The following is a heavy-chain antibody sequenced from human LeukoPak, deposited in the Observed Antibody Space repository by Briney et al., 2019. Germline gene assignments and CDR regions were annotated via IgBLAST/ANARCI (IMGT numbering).Heavy chain of an antibody. D-gene: IGHD2-21*02. CDR3: AKGEPLAYCGGDCYS. V-gene: IGHV3-23*01. J-gene: IGHJ4*02. CDR1: GFDLTRHA. Sequence: GGSLRLSCAASGFDLTRHAMSWVRQAPGTGLEWVSGISTSGGRTYYADSVKGRFTISRDNSKHTVYLQMNSLRSEDTAVYYCAKGEPLAYCGGDCYSWGQGTLVTVSS. CDR2: ISTSGGRT.